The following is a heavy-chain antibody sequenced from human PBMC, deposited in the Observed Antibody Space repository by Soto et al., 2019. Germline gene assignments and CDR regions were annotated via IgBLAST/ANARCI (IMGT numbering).Heavy chain of an antibody. Sequence: DVQLVESGGGIVQPGGSLRLSCAASGFTVTTYWMHWVRQAPGKGLVWVPRTSPAGSSTYYADFVRGRFTISKDTAKNTLYLQRNSLGSEDKAVEYCARGYTGYGNFDYWGQGTLVTGSS. CDR1: GFTVTTYW. CDR3: ARGYTGYGNFDY. CDR2: TSPAGSST. D-gene: IGHD5-12*01. J-gene: IGHJ4*02. V-gene: IGHV3-74*01.